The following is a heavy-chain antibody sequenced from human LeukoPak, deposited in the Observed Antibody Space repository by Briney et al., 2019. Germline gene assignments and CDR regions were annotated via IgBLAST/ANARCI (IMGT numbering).Heavy chain of an antibody. V-gene: IGHV1-69*02. J-gene: IGHJ4*02. D-gene: IGHD3-22*01. Sequence: SVSVSCTASGGTFSSYTISWVRQAPGQELEWMGRIISFRGIANYAQKCHGRVTITADKSTSTAYMELSSLRSEDTAVYYCASRRHYYDSSGYYQSLPFDYWGQGTLVTVSS. CDR1: GGTFSSYT. CDR2: IISFRGIA. CDR3: ASRRHYYDSSGYYQSLPFDY.